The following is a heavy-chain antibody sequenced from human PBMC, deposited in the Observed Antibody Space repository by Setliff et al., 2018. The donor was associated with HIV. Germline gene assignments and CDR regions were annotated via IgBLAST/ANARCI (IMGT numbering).Heavy chain of an antibody. CDR1: GFTFSSYG. D-gene: IGHD2-2*01. J-gene: IGHJ6*02. Sequence: GESLKISCAASGFTFSSYGMHWVRQAPGKGLEWVAFIRYDGSNKYYADSVKGRFTISRDNSKNTLYLQMNSLKTEDTAVYYCTTPAGDYYYYYGMDVWGQGTTVTVSS. V-gene: IGHV3-30*02. CDR2: IRYDGSNK. CDR3: TTPAGDYYYYYGMDV.